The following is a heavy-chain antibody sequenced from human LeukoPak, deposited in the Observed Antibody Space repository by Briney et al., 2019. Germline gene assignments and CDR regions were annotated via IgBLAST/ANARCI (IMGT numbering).Heavy chain of an antibody. Sequence: PGESLKISCKGSGYSFTSYWIGWVRQMPGKGLEWMGIIYPGDSDTRYSPSLQGQVTISADKSISTAYLQWSSLKASDTAMHYCAGPSTFTMGNYYYGMDVWGQGTTVTVSS. CDR2: IYPGDSDT. CDR1: GYSFTSYW. CDR3: AGPSTFTMGNYYYGMDV. D-gene: IGHD3-10*01. V-gene: IGHV5-51*01. J-gene: IGHJ6*02.